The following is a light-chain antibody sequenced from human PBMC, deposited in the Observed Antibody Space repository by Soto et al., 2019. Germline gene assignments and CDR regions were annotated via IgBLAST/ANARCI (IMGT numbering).Light chain of an antibody. J-gene: IGLJ3*02. CDR3: SLKAGRNNVL. CDR2: EVT. CDR1: SSDVGGYNS. Sequence: QSALTQPPSASGSPGQSVTISCTGTSSDVGGYNSVSWYQQHPGKAPKVIIYEVTKRPSGVPDRFSGSKSGNTASLTVSGLQAEDDADYYCSLKAGRNNVLFGGGTKVTVL. V-gene: IGLV2-8*01.